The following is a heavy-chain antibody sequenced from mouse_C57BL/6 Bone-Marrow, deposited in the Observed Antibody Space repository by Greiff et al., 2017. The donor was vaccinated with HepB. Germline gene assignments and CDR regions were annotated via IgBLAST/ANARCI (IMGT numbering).Heavy chain of an antibody. CDR3: AGTPSYYYGSSRYYYAMDY. J-gene: IGHJ4*01. CDR1: GYTFTDYY. D-gene: IGHD1-1*01. Sequence: EVKLMESGPELVKPGASVKISCKASGYTFTDYYMNWVKQSHGKSLEWIGDINPNNGGTSYNQKFKGKATLTVDKSSSTAYMELRSLTSEDSAVYYCAGTPSYYYGSSRYYYAMDYWGQGTSVTVSS. CDR2: INPNNGGT. V-gene: IGHV1-26*01.